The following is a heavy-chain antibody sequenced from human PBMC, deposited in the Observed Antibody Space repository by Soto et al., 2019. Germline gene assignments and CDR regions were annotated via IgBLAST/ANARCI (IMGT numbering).Heavy chain of an antibody. Sequence: SETLSLTCAVYGGSFSGYYWSWIRQPPGKGLEWIGEINHSGSTNYSPSLQSRVTISIDTSKNHFSLKLRSVTAADTAVFYCARVSYFYGSRNHYFFDFWGQGTLVTVSS. CDR2: INHSGST. V-gene: IGHV4-34*01. D-gene: IGHD3-10*01. CDR3: ARVSYFYGSRNHYFFDF. J-gene: IGHJ4*02. CDR1: GGSFSGYY.